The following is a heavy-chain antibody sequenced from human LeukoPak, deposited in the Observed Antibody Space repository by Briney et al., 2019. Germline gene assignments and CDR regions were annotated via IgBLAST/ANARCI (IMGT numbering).Heavy chain of an antibody. CDR3: LAISSWYYFDY. V-gene: IGHV4-38-2*01. CDR1: GYSISRGYY. D-gene: IGHD6-13*01. CDR2: IYHSGST. Sequence: SETLSLTCAVSGYSISRGYYWGWIRQPPGKGLEWIGSIYHSGSTYHNPSLKSRVTISVDTSKNQFSLKLSSVTAADTAVYYCLAISSWYYFDYWGQGTLVTVSS. J-gene: IGHJ4*02.